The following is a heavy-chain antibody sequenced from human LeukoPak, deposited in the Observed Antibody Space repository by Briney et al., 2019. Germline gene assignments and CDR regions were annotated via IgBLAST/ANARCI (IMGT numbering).Heavy chain of an antibody. D-gene: IGHD3-22*01. V-gene: IGHV3-30*03. CDR1: GFPFDDYG. Sequence: QPGGSLRLSCAASGFPFDDYGMHWVRQAPGKGLEWVAVVTYDGRNKYYADSVKGRFTISRDNSKNTLYLQMNSLRAEDTAVYYCARSDDSSGYSFDYWAREPWSPSPQ. CDR3: ARSDDSSGYSFDY. CDR2: VTYDGRNK. J-gene: IGHJ4*02.